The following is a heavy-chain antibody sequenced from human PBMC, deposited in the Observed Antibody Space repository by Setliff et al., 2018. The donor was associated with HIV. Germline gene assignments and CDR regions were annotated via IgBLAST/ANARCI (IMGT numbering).Heavy chain of an antibody. CDR1: GGSISSSSYY. J-gene: IGHJ4*02. Sequence: PSETLSLTCTVSGGSISSSSYYWGWIRQPPGKGLQWIGSIYYRGSTYYNPSLKSRVTISVDTSKNQFSLKLRSVTAADTAVYYCARESPSSSWFYFDFWGQGTLVTVSS. V-gene: IGHV4-39*02. D-gene: IGHD6-13*01. CDR2: IYYRGST. CDR3: ARESPSSSWFYFDF.